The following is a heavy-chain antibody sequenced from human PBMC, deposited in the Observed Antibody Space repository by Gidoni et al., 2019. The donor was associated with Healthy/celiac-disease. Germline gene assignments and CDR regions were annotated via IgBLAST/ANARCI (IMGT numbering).Heavy chain of an antibody. CDR2: IIPIFGTA. V-gene: IGHV1-69*06. D-gene: IGHD3-22*01. Sequence: QVQLVQSGAEVKKPGSSVKVSCKASGGTLSSYAISWVRKAPGQGLEWMGGIIPIFGTANYAQKFQGRVTITADKSTSTAYMELSSLRSEDTAVYYCAREPYYYDSSGYDAFDIWGQGTMVTVSS. CDR1: GGTLSSYA. CDR3: AREPYYYDSSGYDAFDI. J-gene: IGHJ3*02.